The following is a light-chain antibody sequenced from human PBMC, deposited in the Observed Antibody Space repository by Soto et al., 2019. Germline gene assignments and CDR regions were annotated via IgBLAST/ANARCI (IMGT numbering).Light chain of an antibody. V-gene: IGKV1-27*01. CDR2: AAS. CDR3: QKYNGAPLT. J-gene: IGKJ4*01. Sequence: DIQMTQSPSSLSASVGDRVTITCRASQAISNYLAWYQQKPGTVPKLLIYAASTLQSGVPSRFSGSGSGTDFTLTISSLQPEDVATYYCQKYNGAPLTFGGGTKVEIK. CDR1: QAISNY.